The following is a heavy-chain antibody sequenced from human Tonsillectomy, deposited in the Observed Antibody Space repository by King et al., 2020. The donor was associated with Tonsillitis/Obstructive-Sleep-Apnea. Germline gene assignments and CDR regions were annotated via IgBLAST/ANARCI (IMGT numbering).Heavy chain of an antibody. J-gene: IGHJ3*02. CDR1: GGSISSYY. CDR3: ARRRSSSGSYAFDI. CDR2: IYYSGST. Sequence: QLQESGPGLVKPSETLSLTCTVSGGSISSYYWSWIRQPPGKGLEWIGYIYYSGSTNYNPSLKSRVTISVDTSKNQFSLKLSSVTAADTAVYYCARRRSSSGSYAFDIWGQGTMVTVSS. V-gene: IGHV4-59*01. D-gene: IGHD3-10*01.